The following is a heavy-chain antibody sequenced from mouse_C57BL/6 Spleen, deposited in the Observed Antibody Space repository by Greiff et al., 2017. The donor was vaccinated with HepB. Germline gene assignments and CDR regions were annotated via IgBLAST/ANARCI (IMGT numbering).Heavy chain of an antibody. J-gene: IGHJ1*03. Sequence: EVKLMESGAGLVKPGGSLKLSCAASGFTFSSYAMSWVRQTPEKRLEWVAYISSGGDYIYYADTVKGRFTISRDNARNTLYLQMSSLKSEDTAMYYCTRESSWYIDVWGTGTTVTVSS. V-gene: IGHV5-9-1*02. CDR3: TRESSWYIDV. CDR2: ISSGGDYI. D-gene: IGHD1-3*01. CDR1: GFTFSSYA.